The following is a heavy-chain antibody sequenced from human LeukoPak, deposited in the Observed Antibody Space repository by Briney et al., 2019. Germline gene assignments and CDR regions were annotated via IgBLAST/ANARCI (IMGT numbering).Heavy chain of an antibody. CDR2: INPNSGGT. CDR3: ARDSRRVAVAGNFDY. V-gene: IGHV1-2*02. J-gene: IGHJ4*02. CDR1: GYTFTGYY. Sequence: ASVKVSCKASGYTFTGYYMHWVRQAPGQGLEWMGWINPNSGGTNYAQKFQGRVTMTRDTSISTAYMELSRLRSDDTAVYYCARDSRRVAVAGNFDYWGQGTLVTVSS. D-gene: IGHD6-19*01.